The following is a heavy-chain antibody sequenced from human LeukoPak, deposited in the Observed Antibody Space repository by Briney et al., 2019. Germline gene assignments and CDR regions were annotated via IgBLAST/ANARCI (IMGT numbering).Heavy chain of an antibody. D-gene: IGHD3-3*01. CDR2: IWYDGSNK. Sequence: GGSLRLSCAASGFTFSSYGMHWVRQAPGKGLEWVAVIWYDGSNKYYADSVKGRFTISRDNSKNTLYLQMNSLRAEDTAVYYCAKEGGGRFLLYYYYMDVWGKGTTATVFS. J-gene: IGHJ6*03. V-gene: IGHV3-33*06. CDR3: AKEGGGRFLLYYYYMDV. CDR1: GFTFSSYG.